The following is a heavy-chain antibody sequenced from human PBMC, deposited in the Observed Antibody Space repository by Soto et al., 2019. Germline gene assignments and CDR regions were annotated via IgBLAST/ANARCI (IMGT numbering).Heavy chain of an antibody. CDR3: ARVQFASGWRYGGDY. CDR2: INPSDGSA. CDR1: GYTFTTYY. Sequence: QVQLVQSGAEVRKPGASVKVSCKASGYTFTTYYMQWVRQAPGQGLEWMGIINPSDGSATNAQKFQGRVTMTRDTSTSTVYMELRSLRSEDTAVYYCARVQFASGWRYGGDYWGQGTLVTVSS. D-gene: IGHD6-19*01. J-gene: IGHJ4*02. V-gene: IGHV1-46*01.